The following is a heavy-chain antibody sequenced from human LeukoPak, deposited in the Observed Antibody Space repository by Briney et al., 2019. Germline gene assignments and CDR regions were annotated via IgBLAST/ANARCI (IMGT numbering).Heavy chain of an antibody. CDR2: ISSRATAI. Sequence: HPGGSLRLSCAASGFTFSNFIMNWVRQAPGKGLEWVSYISSRATAIYYADSVKGRFTISRDNAKNSLYLQMNSLRAEDTAVYYCARDFGRYFFDYWGQGTLVTVSS. V-gene: IGHV3-48*04. J-gene: IGHJ4*02. CDR1: GFTFSNFI. CDR3: ARDFGRYFFDY. D-gene: IGHD3-10*01.